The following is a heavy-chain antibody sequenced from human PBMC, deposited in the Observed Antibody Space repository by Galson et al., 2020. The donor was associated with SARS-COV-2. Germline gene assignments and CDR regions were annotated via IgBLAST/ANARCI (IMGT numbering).Heavy chain of an antibody. CDR1: GFTFSDHH. D-gene: IGHD3-22*01. J-gene: IGHJ4*02. CDR3: VRAVPYDAVGY. Sequence: GESLKISCVASGFTFSDHHMDWVRQAPGKGLEWLGRTRNKDGGYTTQYAASVTGRFTISREVSKNSLFLQMNSLKSDDTAVYYCVRAVPYDAVGYWGQGTLVTVSS. V-gene: IGHV3-72*01. CDR2: TRNKDGGYTT.